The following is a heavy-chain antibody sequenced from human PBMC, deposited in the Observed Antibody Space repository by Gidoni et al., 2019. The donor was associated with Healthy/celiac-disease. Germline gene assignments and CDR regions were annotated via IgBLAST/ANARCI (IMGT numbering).Heavy chain of an antibody. CDR1: GYTFTSYY. V-gene: IGHV1-46*01. CDR2: NNPSSGST. J-gene: IGHJ6*04. Sequence: VQLVQSGAEVKKPGASVKVSCKSSGYTFTSYYMHWVRQAPGQGLEWMGINNPSSGSTSYAQKVKGRVTMNRDTYTSTVYMGMSSLRAEDTSVYDCARDGGGSSSSRKGPLDVWGKGTTVTVSS. D-gene: IGHD6-6*01. CDR3: ARDGGGSSSSRKGPLDV.